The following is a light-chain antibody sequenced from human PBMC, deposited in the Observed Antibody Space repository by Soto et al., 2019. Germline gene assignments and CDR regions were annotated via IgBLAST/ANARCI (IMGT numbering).Light chain of an antibody. J-gene: IGLJ2*01. V-gene: IGLV1-47*01. CDR1: TSNIGSNH. CDR2: RND. CDR3: ATWDDSLV. Sequence: QLVLTQPPSASGTPGQGVTISCSGSTSNIGSNHVNWYQHLPGTAPKLLIYRNDQRPSGVPDRFSGSKSGTSAFLAISGLRSEDEADYYCATWDDSLVFGGGTQLTVL.